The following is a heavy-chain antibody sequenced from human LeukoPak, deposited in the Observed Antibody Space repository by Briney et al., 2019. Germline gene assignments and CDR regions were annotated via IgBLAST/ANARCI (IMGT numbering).Heavy chain of an antibody. J-gene: IGHJ5*02. Sequence: GGSLRLSCAASGFTFSSYWMSWARQAPGKGLEWVANIKQDGSEKYYVDSVKGRFTISRDNAKNSLYLQMNSLRAEDTAVYYCARDGLGYCSSTSCYPGGWFDPWGQGTLVTVSS. CDR2: IKQDGSEK. CDR1: GFTFSSYW. CDR3: ARDGLGYCSSTSCYPGGWFDP. V-gene: IGHV3-7*01. D-gene: IGHD2-2*01.